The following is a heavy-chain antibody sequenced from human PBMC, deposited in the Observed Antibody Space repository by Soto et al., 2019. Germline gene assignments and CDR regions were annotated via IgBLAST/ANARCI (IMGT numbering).Heavy chain of an antibody. V-gene: IGHV1-3*01. CDR2: INAGNGNT. J-gene: IGHJ6*02. CDR3: ARPGYSSGWPLHYYYGMDV. D-gene: IGHD6-19*01. CDR1: GYTFTSYA. Sequence: GASVKVSCKASGYTFTSYAMHWVRQAPGQRLEWMGWINAGNGNTKYSQKFQGRVTITRDTSASTAYMELSSLRSEDTAVYYCARPGYSSGWPLHYYYGMDVWGQGTTVTVSS.